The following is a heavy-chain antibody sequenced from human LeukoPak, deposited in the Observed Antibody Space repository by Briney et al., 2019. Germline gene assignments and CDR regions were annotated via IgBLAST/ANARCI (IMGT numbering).Heavy chain of an antibody. CDR3: ASGTTVTNFAY. V-gene: IGHV4-30-4*08. J-gene: IGHJ4*02. CDR2: IYYSGST. CDR1: GGSISSGDFY. D-gene: IGHD4-17*01. Sequence: SETLSLTCTVSGGSISSGDFYWSWIRQPPGKGLEWIGYIYYSGSTYYNPSLKSRVTISVDTSKNQFSLKLSSVTAADTAVYYCASGTTVTNFAYWGQGTLVTVSS.